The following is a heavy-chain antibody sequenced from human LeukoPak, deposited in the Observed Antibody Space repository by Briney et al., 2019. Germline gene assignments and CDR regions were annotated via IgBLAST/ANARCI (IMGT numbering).Heavy chain of an antibody. Sequence: PGGSLRLSCAASGFTFSTYSMAWVRQTPEKGLEWVSSISSTSSYIYYPDSLKGRFTISRDNAKNSLYLQMSSLRAEDTAVYYCARAPTNYLLAHGDSWGQGALVTVSS. CDR3: ARAPTNYLLAHGDS. V-gene: IGHV3-21*01. CDR1: GFTFSTYS. CDR2: ISSTSSYI. D-gene: IGHD5-24*01. J-gene: IGHJ4*02.